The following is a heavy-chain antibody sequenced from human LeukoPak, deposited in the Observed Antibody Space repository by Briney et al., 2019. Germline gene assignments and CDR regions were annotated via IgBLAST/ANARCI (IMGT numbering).Heavy chain of an antibody. CDR1: GFTFSNAW. CDR3: TTREGVVPAAAGT. J-gene: IGHJ3*01. CDR2: IKNKVDGGTI. D-gene: IGHD2-2*01. Sequence: GGSLRLSCAASGFTFSNAWMSWVRQAPGKGLEWVGRIKNKVDGGTIDYAAPVKGRFTISRDDSKNTVYLQLNSLKTEDTAIYYCTTREGVVPAAAGTWGQGTMVTVSS. V-gene: IGHV3-15*01.